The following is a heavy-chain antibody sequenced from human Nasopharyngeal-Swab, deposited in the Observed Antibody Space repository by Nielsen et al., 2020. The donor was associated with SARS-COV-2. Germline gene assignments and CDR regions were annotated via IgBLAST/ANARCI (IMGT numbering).Heavy chain of an antibody. CDR3: TRDWGY. Sequence: GESLKISCAASGFTFSSYDMHWVRQAPGKGLEWVAVISYGGSNKYDGSNAYYADSVKGRFTISRDNSKDTLYLQMNSLRAEDTAVYYCTRDWGYWGQGTLVTVSS. V-gene: IGHV3-30*03. CDR1: GFTFSSYD. CDR2: ISYGGSNKYDGSNA. D-gene: IGHD3-16*01. J-gene: IGHJ4*02.